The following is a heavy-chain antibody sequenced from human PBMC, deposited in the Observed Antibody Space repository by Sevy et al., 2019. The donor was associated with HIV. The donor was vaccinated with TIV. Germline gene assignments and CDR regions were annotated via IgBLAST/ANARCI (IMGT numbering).Heavy chain of an antibody. CDR2: ISGRDTGT. Sequence: GESLKISCAVSGFTFSNYAMSWVRQAPGKGLEWVSAISGRDTGTFYEASVKGRFTITRDNSKNTLYLQMNSLRAEDTALYYCAKDTRDVVGEALDVWGRGTMVTVSS. CDR3: AKDTRDVVGEALDV. V-gene: IGHV3-23*01. CDR1: GFTFSNYA. D-gene: IGHD2-21*01. J-gene: IGHJ3*01.